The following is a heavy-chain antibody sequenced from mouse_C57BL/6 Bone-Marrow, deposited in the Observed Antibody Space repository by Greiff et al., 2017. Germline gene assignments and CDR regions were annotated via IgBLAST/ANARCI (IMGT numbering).Heavy chain of an antibody. D-gene: IGHD1-1*01. V-gene: IGHV1-69*01. J-gene: IGHJ2*01. Sequence: VQLQQPGAELVMPGASVKLSCKASGYTFTRYWMHWVKQRPGQGLEWIGEIDPSDSYTNYNQKFKGKSTLTVDKSSSTAYMQLSSLTSEDSAVYYCARDYYGCFDYWGQGTTLTVSS. CDR2: IDPSDSYT. CDR1: GYTFTRYW. CDR3: ARDYYGCFDY.